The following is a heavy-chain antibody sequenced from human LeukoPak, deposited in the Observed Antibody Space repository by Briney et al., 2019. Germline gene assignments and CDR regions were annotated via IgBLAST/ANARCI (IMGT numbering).Heavy chain of an antibody. CDR2: IYPGDSDT. CDR3: ARWTGNDYGDY. V-gene: IGHV5-51*01. Sequence: GESLKIPCKGSGYSFTSYWIGWVRQMPGKGLEWMGIIYPGDSDTTYSPSFQGQVTISVDKSIRTAYLQWSSLRASDTAMYYCARWTGNDYGDYWGQGTLVTVSS. D-gene: IGHD3/OR15-3a*01. CDR1: GYSFTSYW. J-gene: IGHJ4*02.